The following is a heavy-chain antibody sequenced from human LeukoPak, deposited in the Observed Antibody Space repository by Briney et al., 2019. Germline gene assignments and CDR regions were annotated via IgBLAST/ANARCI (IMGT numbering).Heavy chain of an antibody. J-gene: IGHJ4*02. V-gene: IGHV3-23*01. Sequence: GGSLRLSCAVSGFSVRTNFMSWVRQAPGKGLEWVSAISGSGGSTYYADSVKGRFTISRDNSKNTVYLQMNSLRTEDTALYYCAKNRWGSVATPDSWGQGTLVTVSS. CDR2: ISGSGGST. CDR1: GFSVRTNF. CDR3: AKNRWGSVATPDS. D-gene: IGHD5-12*01.